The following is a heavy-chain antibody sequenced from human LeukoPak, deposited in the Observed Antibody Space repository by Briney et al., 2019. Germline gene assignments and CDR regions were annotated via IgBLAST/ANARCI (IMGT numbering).Heavy chain of an antibody. CDR3: ARGQSMFY. J-gene: IGHJ4*02. V-gene: IGHV1-18*01. CDR2: ISPQSHST. CDR1: GYSFNNYF. D-gene: IGHD3-10*02. Sequence: ASVSVSCKASGYSFNNYFISWVRQAPGQGLEGVGWISPQSHSTHYAEKFQGRVTMTMYTLTTTVYMAFTSLRSDDTAVYFCARGQSMFYWGQGTPVTVSS.